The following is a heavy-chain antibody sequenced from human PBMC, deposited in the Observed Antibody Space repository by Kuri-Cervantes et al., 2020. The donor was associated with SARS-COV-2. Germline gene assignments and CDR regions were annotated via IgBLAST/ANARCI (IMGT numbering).Heavy chain of an antibody. V-gene: IGHV1-18*01. CDR2: IIAYNGNT. D-gene: IGHD3-10*01. J-gene: IGHJ6*03. Sequence: SVKVSCKASGYTFTSYGISRVRQAPGQGLEWMGWIIAYNGNTNYAQKLQSRVTMTTDTSTSTAFMELWSLRSDDTAVDYCARDHHLYPDYGSGSYGYMDVWGKGTTVTVSS. CDR3: ARDHHLYPDYGSGSYGYMDV. CDR1: GYTFTSYG.